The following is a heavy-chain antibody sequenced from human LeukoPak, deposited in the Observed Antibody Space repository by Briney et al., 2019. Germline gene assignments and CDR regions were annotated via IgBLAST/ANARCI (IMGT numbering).Heavy chain of an antibody. J-gene: IGHJ4*02. D-gene: IGHD3-22*01. Sequence: SVKVSCKASGGTFSSYAISWVRQAPGQGLEWMGGIIPIFGTANYAQKFQGRVTITTDESTSTAYMELSSLRFEDTAVYYCARTSARDSSGYYSYYFDYWGQGTLVTVSS. CDR3: ARTSARDSSGYYSYYFDY. CDR1: GGTFSSYA. CDR2: IIPIFGTA. V-gene: IGHV1-69*05.